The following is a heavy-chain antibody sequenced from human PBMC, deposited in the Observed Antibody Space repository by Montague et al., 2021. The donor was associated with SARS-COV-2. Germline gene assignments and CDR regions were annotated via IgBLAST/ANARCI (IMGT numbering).Heavy chain of an antibody. CDR1: GFSFSSYN. V-gene: IGHV3-21*01. CDR2: MSSSSKYI. CDR3: ARNWNYGWALDI. D-gene: IGHD1-7*01. Sequence: SLRPSCAASGFSFSSYNMNWVRQAPGKGLEWVSSMSSSSKYIYYADSVKDRFTISRDNAKNSLYLQVNSLRAEDAAIYYCARNWNYGWALDIWGQGTMVAVSS. J-gene: IGHJ3*02.